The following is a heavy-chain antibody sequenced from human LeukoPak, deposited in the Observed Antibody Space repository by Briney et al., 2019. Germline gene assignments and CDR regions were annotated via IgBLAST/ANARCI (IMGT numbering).Heavy chain of an antibody. J-gene: IGHJ4*02. CDR2: ISNGGGST. Sequence: GGSLRLSCAASGFTFSSSAMNWVRQAPGKGLQWVSLISNGGGSTYYSDSVKGRFTISRDNSDNTLYLQMNSLRAEDTAVYYCTRAQAIFRAPLDYWGQGTLVTVSS. CDR3: TRAQAIFRAPLDY. CDR1: GFTFSSSA. D-gene: IGHD3-3*01. V-gene: IGHV3-23*01.